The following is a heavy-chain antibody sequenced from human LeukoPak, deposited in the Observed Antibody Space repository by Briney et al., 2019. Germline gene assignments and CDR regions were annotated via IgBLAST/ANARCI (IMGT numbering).Heavy chain of an antibody. J-gene: IGHJ4*02. V-gene: IGHV4-39*01. CDR1: GGSISSGPYY. Sequence: PSETLSLTCTVSGGSISSGPYYWGWIRQPPGTGLEWIGNIYYGENTYYNPSLKSRVTISIDTSKNQFYLKLSSLTAADTAVYYCARRDDSSGYHKIFDYWGQGTLVTVSS. CDR2: IYYGENT. CDR3: ARRDDSSGYHKIFDY. D-gene: IGHD3-22*01.